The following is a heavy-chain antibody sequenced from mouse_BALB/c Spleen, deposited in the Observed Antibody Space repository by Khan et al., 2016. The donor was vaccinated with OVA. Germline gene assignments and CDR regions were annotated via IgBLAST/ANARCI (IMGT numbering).Heavy chain of an antibody. V-gene: IGHV1-84*02. CDR2: IYPGSANA. CDR3: AGGCDY. Sequence: QVQLQQSGPELVKPGASVKISCKASGYTFTNYYINWVKQKPGQGLEWIGWIYPGSANARYSEKFKGKATLTVDTSSSTAFMQLSRLTSEDTAVYFCAGGCDYWGQGTTLTVSS. CDR1: GYTFTNYY. J-gene: IGHJ2*01.